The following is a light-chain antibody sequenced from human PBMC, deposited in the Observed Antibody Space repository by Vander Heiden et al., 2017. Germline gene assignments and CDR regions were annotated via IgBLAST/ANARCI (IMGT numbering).Light chain of an antibody. CDR3: QQRSNWPRT. V-gene: IGKV3-11*01. Sequence: EIALTQSPATLPLSPGERATLSCRASQSVSSYLAWYQQKPGQAPRLLIYDASNRATGIPGRFSGSGSGTDFTLTISSLEPEDFAVYYCQQRSNWPRTFGQGTKVEIK. J-gene: IGKJ1*01. CDR2: DAS. CDR1: QSVSSY.